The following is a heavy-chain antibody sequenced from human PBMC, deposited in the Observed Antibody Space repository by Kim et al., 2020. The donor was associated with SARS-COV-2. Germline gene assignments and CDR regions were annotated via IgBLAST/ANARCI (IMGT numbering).Heavy chain of an antibody. V-gene: IGHV4-4*07. Sequence: SETLSLTCTVAGGSISSYYWSWIRQPAGKGLEWIGRSYMSGINKYNPSLKSRVTMSVDMSKNQFYLKLRSVTAAETAVYYCARDRYSSSDYFDYWGQGTLVTFSS. CDR3: ARDRYSSSDYFDY. CDR1: GGSISSYY. D-gene: IGHD6-6*01. J-gene: IGHJ4*02. CDR2: SYMSGIN.